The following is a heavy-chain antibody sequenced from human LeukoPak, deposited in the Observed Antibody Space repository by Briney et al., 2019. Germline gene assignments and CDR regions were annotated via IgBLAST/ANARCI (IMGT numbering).Heavy chain of an antibody. D-gene: IGHD1-26*01. CDR3: AKESTGSSPDY. CDR1: GFTFSSYA. J-gene: IGHJ4*02. V-gene: IGHV3-23*01. Sequence: PGGSLRLSCAASGFTFSSYAMNWVRQAPGKGLEWVSAITGSGDDAYYADSVHGRFTMSRDNSKSTLYLQMNSLRVEDTALYYCAKESTGSSPDYWGQGTLVTVSS. CDR2: ITGSGDDA.